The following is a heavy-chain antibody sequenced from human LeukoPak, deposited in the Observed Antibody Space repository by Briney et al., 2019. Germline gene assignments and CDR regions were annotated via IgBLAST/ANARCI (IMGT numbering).Heavy chain of an antibody. Sequence: GEPLKISCQGSGYSFTSYWIGWVRQLPGKGLEWMGIIYPGGSDTRYSTSFQGQVTISADKSISTAYLQWSSLKASDTAMYYCARLVMSLDYWGQGTLVTVSS. CDR2: IYPGGSDT. CDR1: GYSFTSYW. J-gene: IGHJ4*02. V-gene: IGHV5-51*01. CDR3: ARLVMSLDY.